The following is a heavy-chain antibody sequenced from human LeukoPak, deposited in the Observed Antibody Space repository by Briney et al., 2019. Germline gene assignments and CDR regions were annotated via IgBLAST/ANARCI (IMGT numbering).Heavy chain of an antibody. J-gene: IGHJ4*02. CDR3: ATGRLDYGGNYYFDY. Sequence: SETLSLTCTVSGGSISSYYWSWIRQPPGKGLEWIGYIYYSGSTNYNPSLKSRVTISVDTSKNQFSLKLSSVTAADTAVYYCATGRLDYGGNYYFDYWGQGTLVTVSS. D-gene: IGHD4-23*01. CDR1: GGSISSYY. CDR2: IYYSGST. V-gene: IGHV4-59*01.